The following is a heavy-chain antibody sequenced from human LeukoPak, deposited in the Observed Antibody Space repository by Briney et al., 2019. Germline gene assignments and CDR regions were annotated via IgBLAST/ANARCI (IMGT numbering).Heavy chain of an antibody. V-gene: IGHV4-39*01. CDR1: GGSISSYY. J-gene: IGHJ4*02. Sequence: PSETLSLTCTVSGGSISSYYWGWIRQPPGKGLEWIGSIYYSGSTYYNPSLKSRVTISVDTSKNQFSLKLSSVTAADTAVYYCARILELRGFDYWGQGTLVTVSS. CDR2: IYYSGST. D-gene: IGHD1-26*01. CDR3: ARILELRGFDY.